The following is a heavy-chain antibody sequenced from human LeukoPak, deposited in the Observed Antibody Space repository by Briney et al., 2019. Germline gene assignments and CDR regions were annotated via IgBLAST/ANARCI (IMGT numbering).Heavy chain of an antibody. Sequence: ASVKVSCKASGYTFTGYYMHWVRQAPGQRLEWMGWINPNSGGTNYAQKFQGRVTMTRDTSISTAYMELSGLRSDDTAVYYCARDIQVVPAAIGYYYYYYMDVWGKGTTVTISS. J-gene: IGHJ6*03. CDR1: GYTFTGYY. CDR3: ARDIQVVPAAIGYYYYYYMDV. D-gene: IGHD2-2*02. V-gene: IGHV1-2*02. CDR2: INPNSGGT.